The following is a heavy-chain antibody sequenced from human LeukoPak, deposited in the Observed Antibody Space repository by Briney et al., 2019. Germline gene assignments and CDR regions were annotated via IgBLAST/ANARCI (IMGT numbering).Heavy chain of an antibody. Sequence: GGSLRLSCAASGFTFSSYGMHWVRQAPGKGLEWVAVISYDGSNKYYADSVKGRFTISRDNSKNTLYPQMNSLRAEDTAVYYCAKDDRYFDWFSRIDYWGQGTLVTVSS. D-gene: IGHD3-9*01. CDR3: AKDDRYFDWFSRIDY. J-gene: IGHJ4*02. CDR2: ISYDGSNK. CDR1: GFTFSSYG. V-gene: IGHV3-30*18.